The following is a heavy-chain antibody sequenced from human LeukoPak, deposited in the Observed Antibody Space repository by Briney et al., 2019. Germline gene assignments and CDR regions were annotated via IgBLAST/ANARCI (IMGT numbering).Heavy chain of an antibody. D-gene: IGHD4-11*01. CDR2: IYYSGRT. J-gene: IGHJ4*02. CDR1: GGSISSDY. Sequence: SETLSLTCTVSGGSISSDYWSWIRQPPGKGLEWIGYIYYSGRTYYNPSLKSRITISVDTSKNQFSLKLSSVTATDTAVYYCARGFYSPHYWGQGTLVSVSS. V-gene: IGHV4-59*01. CDR3: ARGFYSPHY.